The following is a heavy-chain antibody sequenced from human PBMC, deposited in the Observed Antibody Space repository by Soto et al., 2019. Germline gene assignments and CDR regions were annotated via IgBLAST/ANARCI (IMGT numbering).Heavy chain of an antibody. Sequence: QVQLVQSGAEVKKPGSSVKVSCKASGGTFSSYAISWVRQAPGQGLEWMGGIIPIFGTADYAQKFQGRVTITADDFTSTAYMELRSLRSEYTAVYYCARHLGGNHYYYGMDVWGQGTTVTVSS. CDR2: IIPIFGTA. CDR1: GGTFSSYA. D-gene: IGHD3-16*01. CDR3: ARHLGGNHYYYGMDV. V-gene: IGHV1-69*12. J-gene: IGHJ6*02.